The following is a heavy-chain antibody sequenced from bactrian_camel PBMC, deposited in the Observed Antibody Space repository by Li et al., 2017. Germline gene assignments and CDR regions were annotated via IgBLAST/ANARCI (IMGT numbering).Heavy chain of an antibody. J-gene: IGHJ4*01. CDR3: AVGLWCTATTAPWEYHH. Sequence: VQLVESGGGSVQAGGSLRLSCAASAYTGSRYCMGWFRQAPGKEREAVAAFDSQGTPRYADSVRDRFTMSKDDAKNTLYLQMTALNPEDTAMYYCAVGLWCTATTAPWEYHHWGQGTQVTVS. D-gene: IGHD3*01. V-gene: IGHV3S26*01. CDR1: AYTGSRYC. CDR2: FDSQGTP.